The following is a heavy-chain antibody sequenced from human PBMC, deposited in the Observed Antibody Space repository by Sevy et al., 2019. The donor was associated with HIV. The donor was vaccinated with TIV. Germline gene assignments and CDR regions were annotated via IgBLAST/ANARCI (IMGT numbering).Heavy chain of an antibody. CDR3: SKVKRGPYCSGGSCYSNDAFDI. V-gene: IGHV3-9*01. CDR1: GFTFDDYA. J-gene: IGHJ3*02. D-gene: IGHD2-15*01. Sequence: GGSLRLSCAASGFTFDDYAMHWVRQAPGKGLEWVSGISWNSGSIGYADSVKGRFTISGDNAKNSLYLQMNSLRAEDTALYYCSKVKRGPYCSGGSCYSNDAFDIWGQGTMVTVSS. CDR2: ISWNSGSI.